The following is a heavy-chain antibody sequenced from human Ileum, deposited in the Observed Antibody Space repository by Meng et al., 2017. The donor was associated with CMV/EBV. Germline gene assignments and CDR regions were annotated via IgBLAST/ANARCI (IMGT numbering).Heavy chain of an antibody. V-gene: IGHV3-11*04. CDR2: IRNSGTTI. J-gene: IGHJ4*02. Sequence: LSCAASGFTLSHYSMSWIRQAPGKGMEWVSYIRNSGTTIYYADSVKGRFTISRDNAKNSLELQMTSLSFEDTAVYYCARGDIVLDYWGQGTLVTVSS. D-gene: IGHD2-15*01. CDR1: GFTLSHYS. CDR3: ARGDIVLDY.